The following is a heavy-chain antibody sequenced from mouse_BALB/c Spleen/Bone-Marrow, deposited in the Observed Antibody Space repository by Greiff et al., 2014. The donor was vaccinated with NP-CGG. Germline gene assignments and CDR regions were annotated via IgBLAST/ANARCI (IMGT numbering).Heavy chain of an antibody. CDR3: ALYDYDGLSWFAY. CDR2: IYPGDGNT. D-gene: IGHD2-4*01. J-gene: IGHJ3*01. Sequence: QVQLKQSGPGLVKPGASVKISCKASGYAFSSSWMNWVKQRPGQGLEWIGRIYPGDGNTNYNGKFKGKATLTADKSSPTAYMQLSSLTSVDSAVYFCALYDYDGLSWFAYWGQGTLVTVSA. V-gene: IGHV1-82*01. CDR1: GYAFSSSW.